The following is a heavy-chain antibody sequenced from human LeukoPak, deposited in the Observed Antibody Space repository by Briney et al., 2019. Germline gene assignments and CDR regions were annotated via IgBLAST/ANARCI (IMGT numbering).Heavy chain of an antibody. CDR2: INHSGST. CDR3: AREASGWLGLDY. V-gene: IGHV4-34*01. CDR1: GGSFSGYY. Sequence: SETLSLTCAVYGGSFSGYYWSWIRQPPGKGLEWIGEINHSGSTNYNPSLKSRVTISVDTSKNQFSLKLSSVTAADTAVYYCAREASGWLGLDYWGQGTLVTVSS. D-gene: IGHD6-19*01. J-gene: IGHJ4*02.